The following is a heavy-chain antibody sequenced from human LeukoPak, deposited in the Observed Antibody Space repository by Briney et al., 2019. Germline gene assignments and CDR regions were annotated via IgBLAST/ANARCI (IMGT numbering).Heavy chain of an antibody. Sequence: PSETLSLTCAVSGYSISGGYYWGWIRQPPGKGLEWIGSIYHSGSTYYNPSFKSRVTISVDTSKNQFSLKLSSVTAADTAVYYCARHHYYYYMDVWGKGTTVTVSS. V-gene: IGHV4-38-2*01. CDR3: ARHHYYYYMDV. CDR1: GYSISGGYY. J-gene: IGHJ6*03. CDR2: IYHSGST.